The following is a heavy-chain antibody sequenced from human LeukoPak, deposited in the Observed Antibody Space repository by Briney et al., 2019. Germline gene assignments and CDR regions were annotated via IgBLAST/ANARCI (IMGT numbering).Heavy chain of an antibody. J-gene: IGHJ4*02. CDR1: GFTFSSYW. CDR2: INSDGSST. D-gene: IGHD4-23*01. V-gene: IGHV3-74*01. Sequence: GESLKISCAASGFTFSSYWMHWVRQAPGKGLVWVSRINSDGSSTSYADSVKGRFTISRDNAKNTLYLQMNSLRAEDTAVYYCAREDDYGGSGPNWGQGTLVTVSS. CDR3: AREDDYGGSGPN.